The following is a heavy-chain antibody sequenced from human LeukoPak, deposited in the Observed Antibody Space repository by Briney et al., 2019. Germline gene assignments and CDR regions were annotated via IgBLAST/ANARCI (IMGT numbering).Heavy chain of an antibody. V-gene: IGHV3-64D*06. D-gene: IGHD5-24*01. Sequence: PGGSLLLSCSASGFTFNNYAMHWVRQAPGKGLEYVSAISSNGGSTYYADSVKGRFTISRDNSKNTLYLQLSSLRAEDTAVYYCVKDGMAIIRGLLDYWGQGALVTVSS. J-gene: IGHJ4*02. CDR2: ISSNGGST. CDR3: VKDGMAIIRGLLDY. CDR1: GFTFNNYA.